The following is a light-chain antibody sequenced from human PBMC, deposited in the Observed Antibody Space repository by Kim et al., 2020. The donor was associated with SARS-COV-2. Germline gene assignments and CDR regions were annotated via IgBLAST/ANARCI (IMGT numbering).Light chain of an antibody. Sequence: EIVLTQSPGTLSLSPGERATLSCRASQSVSSRYLAWYQQKPGQAPRLLIYGASSRATGIPDRFSGSGSGTDFTLTISRLEPEDFAVYYCQEYGSSRSITFGQGTRLEIK. V-gene: IGKV3-20*01. J-gene: IGKJ5*01. CDR2: GAS. CDR3: QEYGSSRSIT. CDR1: QSVSSRY.